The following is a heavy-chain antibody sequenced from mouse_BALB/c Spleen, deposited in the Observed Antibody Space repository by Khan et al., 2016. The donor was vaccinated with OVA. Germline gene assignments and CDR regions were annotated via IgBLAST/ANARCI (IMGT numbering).Heavy chain of an antibody. Sequence: MGEDGAELARPGASVKLSCKASGYTFTSYTMHWVKQRPGQGLEWIGYINPSSGYTNYNQKFKDKATLTADKSSSTAYMQLSSLTSEDSAVYYCAREGTGAWFAYWGQGTLVTVSA. CDR1: GYTFTSYT. D-gene: IGHD4-1*01. CDR2: INPSSGYT. J-gene: IGHJ3*01. V-gene: IGHV1-4*01. CDR3: AREGTGAWFAY.